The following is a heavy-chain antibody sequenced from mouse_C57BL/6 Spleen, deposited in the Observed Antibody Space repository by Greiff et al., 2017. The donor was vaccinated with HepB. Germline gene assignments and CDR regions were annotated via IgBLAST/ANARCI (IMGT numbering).Heavy chain of an antibody. CDR3: AFSDGSSLYWYFDV. CDR1: GYAFTNYL. Sequence: QVQLQQSGAELVRPGTSVKVSCKASGYAFTNYLIEWVKQRPGQGLEWIGVINPGSGGTNYNEKFKGKATLTADKSSSTAYMQLSSLTSEDSAVYFCAFSDGSSLYWYFDVWGTGTTVTVSS. J-gene: IGHJ1*03. V-gene: IGHV1-54*01. CDR2: INPGSGGT. D-gene: IGHD1-1*01.